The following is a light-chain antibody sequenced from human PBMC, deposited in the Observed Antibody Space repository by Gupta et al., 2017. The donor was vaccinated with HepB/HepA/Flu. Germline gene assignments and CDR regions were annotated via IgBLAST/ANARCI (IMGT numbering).Light chain of an antibody. CDR2: ASS. V-gene: IGKV3D-15*02. J-gene: IGKJ4*01. CDR1: QSINNN. Sequence: PSTLSASAGERVILSCRASQSINNNLNWYQQKPGKAPRLLIYASSSMDSGVPSRFIGSGYGTEFTLTISSRQSEDFAGYYCQQNQQSPPLTFGGGTKVEI. CDR3: QQNQQSPPLT.